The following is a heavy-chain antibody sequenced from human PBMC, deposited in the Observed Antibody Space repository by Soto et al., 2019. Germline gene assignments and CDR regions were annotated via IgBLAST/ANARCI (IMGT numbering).Heavy chain of an antibody. V-gene: IGHV4-39*07. CDR3: AREVGYSGSYLTGDYYGMDV. CDR1: GGSISSSSYY. D-gene: IGHD1-26*01. CDR2: IYYSGST. Sequence: SETLSLTCTVSGGSISSSSYYWGWIRQPPGKGLEWIGSIYYSGSTYYNPSLKSRVTISVDTSKNPFSLKLSSVTAADTAVYYGAREVGYSGSYLTGDYYGMDVWGQGTTVTVSS. J-gene: IGHJ6*02.